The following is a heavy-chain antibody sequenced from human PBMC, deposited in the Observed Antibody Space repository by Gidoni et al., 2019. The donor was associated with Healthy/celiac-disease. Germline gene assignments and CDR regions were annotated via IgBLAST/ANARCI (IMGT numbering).Heavy chain of an antibody. D-gene: IGHD3-10*01. CDR2: ISSNGGST. Sequence: EVQLVESGGGLVQPGGSLRLSCAASGFTFSSYAMHWVRQAPGKGLEYVSAISSNGGSTYYANSVKGRFTISRDNSKNTLYLQMGSLRAEDMAVYYCARGDVLLWFGEFASTNAFDIWGQGTMVTVSS. V-gene: IGHV3-64*01. J-gene: IGHJ3*02. CDR3: ARGDVLLWFGEFASTNAFDI. CDR1: GFTFSSYA.